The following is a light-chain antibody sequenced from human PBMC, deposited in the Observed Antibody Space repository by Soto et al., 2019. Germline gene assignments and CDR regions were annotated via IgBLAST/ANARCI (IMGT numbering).Light chain of an antibody. CDR3: ETWDTYTRV. V-gene: IGLV4-60*02. CDR2: LESSGTY. J-gene: IGLJ3*02. Sequence: QAVVTQSSSASASLGSSVKLTCTLSTGHSSYIIAWHQQQPGKAPRFLMKLESSGTYNKGSGVPDRFSGSSSGADRFLTISNLKFEDEADYYCETWDTYTRVFGGGTKLTVL. CDR1: TGHSSYI.